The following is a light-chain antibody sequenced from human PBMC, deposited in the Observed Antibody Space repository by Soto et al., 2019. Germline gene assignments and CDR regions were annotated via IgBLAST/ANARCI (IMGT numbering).Light chain of an antibody. J-gene: IGKJ1*01. CDR2: GAS. Sequence: IVLTQSPGTLSLSPVERSTLSWVASQSVSNNYLAWYQQKPGRAPRLLIYGASNRATGIPDRFSGSGSGTDFTLTISRLEPEDFAVYYCQQYGSSGTFGQGTKV. CDR1: QSVSNNY. V-gene: IGKV3-20*01. CDR3: QQYGSSGT.